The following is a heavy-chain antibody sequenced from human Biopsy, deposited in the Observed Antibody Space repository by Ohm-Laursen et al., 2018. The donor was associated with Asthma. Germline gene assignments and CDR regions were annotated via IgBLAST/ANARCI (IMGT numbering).Heavy chain of an antibody. J-gene: IGHJ4*02. V-gene: IGHV3-30*18. CDR3: VKDIRLQLWGFDS. CDR1: GFTFSNYA. Sequence: SLRLSCAASGFTFSNYAMSWVRQAPGKGLEWVAVISYDGGNKFYGDSVKGRFTLSRDNAKNSLYLQMNSLRGADTALYYCVKDIRLQLWGFDSWGQGTLVTVSS. D-gene: IGHD6-13*01. CDR2: ISYDGGNK.